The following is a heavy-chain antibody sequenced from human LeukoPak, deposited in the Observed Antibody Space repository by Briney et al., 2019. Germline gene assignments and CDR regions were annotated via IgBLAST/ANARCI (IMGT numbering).Heavy chain of an antibody. CDR2: IYYSGSI. V-gene: IGHV4-59*08. J-gene: IGHJ4*02. D-gene: IGHD3-16*01. CDR1: GGSISSYY. Sequence: SETLSLTCTVSGGSISSYYWSWIRQPPGKGLEWIGYIYYSGSINYNPSLKSRVTISVDTSKNQFSLKLSSVTAADTAVYYCARHTTHGDYNPNDYWGQGTLVTVSS. CDR3: ARHTTHGDYNPNDY.